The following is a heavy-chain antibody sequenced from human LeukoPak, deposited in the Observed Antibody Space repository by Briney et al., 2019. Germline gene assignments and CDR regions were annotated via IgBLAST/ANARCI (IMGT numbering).Heavy chain of an antibody. CDR3: AKDRSSSWYPSYMDV. D-gene: IGHD6-13*01. V-gene: IGHV3-23*01. J-gene: IGHJ6*03. CDR1: GIIFSDYA. CDR2: MSAVGGST. Sequence: PGGSLRLSCAASGIIFSDYAMTWVRQAPGKGLEWVSGMSAVGGSTYCVDSLKGRFTISRDNSKNTLYLQMNSLRAEDTAVYYCAKDRSSSWYPSYMDVWGKGTTVTVSS.